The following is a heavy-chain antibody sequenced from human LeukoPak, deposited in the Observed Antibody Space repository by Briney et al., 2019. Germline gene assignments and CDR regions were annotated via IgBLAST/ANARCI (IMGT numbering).Heavy chain of an antibody. V-gene: IGHV4-59*08. Sequence: SDTLSLTCTLSGGSISRYYWSWTRQPPGKGLEWIGYNYYSGSTNYNPSLKSRVTISVDTSKNQFSLKLSSVTAADTAVYYCARRAGAARYYYFYYYMDVWGKGTTVTVSS. J-gene: IGHJ6*03. CDR3: ARRAGAARYYYFYYYMDV. CDR2: NYYSGST. CDR1: GGSISRYY. D-gene: IGHD6-6*01.